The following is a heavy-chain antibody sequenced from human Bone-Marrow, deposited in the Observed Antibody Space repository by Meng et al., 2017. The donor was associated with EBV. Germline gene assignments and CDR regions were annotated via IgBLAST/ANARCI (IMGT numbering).Heavy chain of an antibody. V-gene: IGHV4-39*07. D-gene: IGHD5-18*01. Sequence: QLRLQESGPGLVTPSETLSRTCSVSGASISSTTYYWGWIRQSPGKGLEWIGSMSYSSRTTSYNASLKTRVSISIDSSKNQFSLRLQSVTAADTAVYYCATSYGYTSTYWGPGTLVTVSS. CDR1: GASISSTTYY. CDR3: ATSYGYTSTY. CDR2: MSYSSRTT. J-gene: IGHJ4*02.